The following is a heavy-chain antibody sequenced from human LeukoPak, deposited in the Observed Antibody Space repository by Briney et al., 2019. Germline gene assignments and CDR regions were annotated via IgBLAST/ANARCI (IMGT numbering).Heavy chain of an antibody. V-gene: IGHV3-23*01. J-gene: IGHJ4*02. CDR1: GFTFSSYA. Sequence: PGGSLRLSCAASGFTFSSYAMSWVRQAPGKGLEWVSAISGSGGSTYYADSVKGRFTISRDNSKNTLYLQMNSLRAEDTAVYYCAKVGSITMVRGVNYYFDYWGQGTLVTVSS. CDR3: AKVGSITMVRGVNYYFDY. CDR2: ISGSGGST. D-gene: IGHD3-10*01.